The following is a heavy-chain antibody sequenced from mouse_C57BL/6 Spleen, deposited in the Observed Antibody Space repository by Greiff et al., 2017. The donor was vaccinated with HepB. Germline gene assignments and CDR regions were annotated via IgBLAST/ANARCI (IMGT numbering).Heavy chain of an antibody. CDR3: ARELGLRWYFDV. J-gene: IGHJ1*03. CDR1: GYSITSGYY. CDR2: ISYDGSN. D-gene: IGHD4-1*01. Sequence: VQLKESGPGLVKPSQSLSLTCSVTGYSITSGYYWNWIRQFPGNKLEWMGYISYDGSNNYNPSLKNRISITRDTSKNQFFLKLNSVTTEDTATYYCARELGLRWYFDVWGTGTTVTVSS. V-gene: IGHV3-6*01.